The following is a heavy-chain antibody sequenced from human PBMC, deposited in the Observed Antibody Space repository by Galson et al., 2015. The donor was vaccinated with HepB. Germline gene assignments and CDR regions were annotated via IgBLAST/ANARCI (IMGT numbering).Heavy chain of an antibody. CDR2: IKYKIDGGAT. V-gene: IGHV3-15*07. J-gene: IGHJ3*02. D-gene: IGHD3-22*01. Sequence: SLRLSCAASGFSLSVAWMNWVRQAPGKGLEWVGRIKYKIDGGATDYAASVKGRFTISRDNSKNTLYLQMNSLRAEDAAVYSCAKARVYFYDSNGPRVDDAFDIWGQGSMVTVSS. CDR1: GFSLSVAW. CDR3: AKARVYFYDSNGPRVDDAFDI.